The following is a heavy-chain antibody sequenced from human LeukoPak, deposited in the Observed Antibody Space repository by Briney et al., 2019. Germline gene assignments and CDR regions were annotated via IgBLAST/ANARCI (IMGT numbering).Heavy chain of an antibody. J-gene: IGHJ4*02. D-gene: IGHD1-26*01. Sequence: PGGSLRLSCAASGFTFSTYAMSWVRQAPGKGLEWVSVISGSGGGTHYADSVKGRFTISRDNSKNTLYLQMNSLRAEDTAVYYCAREKSGSNAAFDYWGQGTLVTVSS. V-gene: IGHV3-23*01. CDR1: GFTFSTYA. CDR2: ISGSGGGT. CDR3: AREKSGSNAAFDY.